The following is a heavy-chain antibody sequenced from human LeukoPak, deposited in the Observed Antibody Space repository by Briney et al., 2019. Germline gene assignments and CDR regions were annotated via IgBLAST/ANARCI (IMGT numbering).Heavy chain of an antibody. V-gene: IGHV3-48*04. D-gene: IGHD3-22*01. J-gene: IGHJ4*02. CDR1: GFSFTSHS. CDR3: ARDVHDYDSSGYYRFDY. CDR2: ISSESGTK. Sequence: GGSLRLSCVASGFSFTSHSMNWVRQAPGKGLEWVSYISSESGTKYHADSVKGRFTISRDNAKNSLYLQMNSLGAEDTAVYYCARDVHDYDSSGYYRFDYWGQGTVVTVSS.